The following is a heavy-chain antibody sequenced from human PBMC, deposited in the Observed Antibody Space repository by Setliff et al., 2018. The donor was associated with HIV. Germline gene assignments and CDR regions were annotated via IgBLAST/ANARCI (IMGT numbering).Heavy chain of an antibody. Sequence: ASETLSLTCTVSGGSISSYYWSWIRQPPGKGLEWIGYISYSGSTIYNPSLKSRVTLSVKTSKNQFSLKLNSVTAADTAVYYCARDSNAPHFQHWGQGTLVTVSS. CDR1: GGSISSYY. CDR2: ISYSGST. J-gene: IGHJ1*01. V-gene: IGHV4-59*01. D-gene: IGHD1-1*01. CDR3: ARDSNAPHFQH.